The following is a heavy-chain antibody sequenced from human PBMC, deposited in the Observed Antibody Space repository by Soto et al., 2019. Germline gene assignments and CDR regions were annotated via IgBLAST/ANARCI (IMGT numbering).Heavy chain of an antibody. CDR3: ARVDPRDSYYCDY. CDR1: GGTFSSYA. D-gene: IGHD3-22*01. Sequence: QVQLVQSGAEVKKPGSSVKVSCKASGGTFSSYAISWVRQAPGQGLEWMGGLIPIFGTANYAQKFQGRGRITAHESTSKAYMELSSLRSEDTAVYYCARVDPRDSYYCDYGGQGTLVTVSS. V-gene: IGHV1-69*01. J-gene: IGHJ4*01. CDR2: LIPIFGTA.